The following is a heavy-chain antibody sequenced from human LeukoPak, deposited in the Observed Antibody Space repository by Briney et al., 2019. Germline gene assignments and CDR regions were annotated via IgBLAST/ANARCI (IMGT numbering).Heavy chain of an antibody. CDR1: GFTFTSYS. D-gene: IGHD3-22*01. J-gene: IGHJ4*02. CDR3: AKGSYYDSSGSFYFDY. Sequence: GGSLRLSCAASGFTFTSYSMNWVRQAPGKGLEWVSTISGGGGSTYYADSVKGRFTISRDNSKNTLYVQVNSLGTEDTAAYYCAKGSYYDSSGSFYFDYWGQGTLVTVSS. CDR2: ISGGGGST. V-gene: IGHV3-23*01.